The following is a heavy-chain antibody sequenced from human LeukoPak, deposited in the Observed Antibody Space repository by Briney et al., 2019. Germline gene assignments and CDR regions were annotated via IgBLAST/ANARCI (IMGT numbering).Heavy chain of an antibody. CDR3: ASNSHYDFWSGYSGNYGMDV. V-gene: IGHV4-39*01. Sequence: SETLSFTCTVSGGSISSSSYYWGWIRQPPGKGLEWIGSIYYSGSTYYNPSLKSRVTISVDTSKNQFSLKLSSVTAADTAVYYCASNSHYDFWSGYSGNYGMDVWGQGTTVTVSS. CDR2: IYYSGST. D-gene: IGHD3-3*01. CDR1: GGSISSSSYY. J-gene: IGHJ6*02.